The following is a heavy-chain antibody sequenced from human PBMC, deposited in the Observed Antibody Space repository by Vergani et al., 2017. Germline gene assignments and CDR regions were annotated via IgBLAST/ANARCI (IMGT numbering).Heavy chain of an antibody. CDR3: ARIGGYDEGDAFRIGYFDS. CDR1: GDSISSGVYY. CDR2: IYSTGST. Sequence: QVQLQESGPGLVKPSQTLSLTCSVSGDSISSGVYYWNWIRQHPGKGLEWIGYIYSTGSTHHNPSLRRRINMSVDTSNNQFSLKLNSVTAANTAMYYCARIGGYDEGDAFRIGYFDSWGPGILVTVSS. V-gene: IGHV4-31*03. D-gene: IGHD3-16*01. J-gene: IGHJ4*02.